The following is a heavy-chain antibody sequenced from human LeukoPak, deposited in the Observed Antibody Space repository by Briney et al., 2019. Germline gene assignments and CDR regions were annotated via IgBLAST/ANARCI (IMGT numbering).Heavy chain of an antibody. CDR3: ARELSYGPRAGDY. D-gene: IGHD1-7*01. CDR1: GYIFTAYW. CDR2: IYGDSDT. J-gene: IGHJ4*02. Sequence: GESLKISCKASGYIFTAYWIGWVRQMPGKGLEWMGIIYGDSDTRYSPSFQGQVTISADTSINTAYLEWSSLKASDSAMYYCARELSYGPRAGDYWGQGTLVTVSS. V-gene: IGHV5-51*01.